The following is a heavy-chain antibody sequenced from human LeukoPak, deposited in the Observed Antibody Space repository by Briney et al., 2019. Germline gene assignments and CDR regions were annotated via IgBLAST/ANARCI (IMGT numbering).Heavy chain of an antibody. CDR1: GFTFSSYE. CDR2: IYSGGST. Sequence: PGGSLRLSCAASGFTFSSYEMTWVRQAPGKGLEWVSIIYSGGSTYYAESVKGRFTISRDNSKNTLYLQMNSLRAEDTAVYYCASRGASSSWNYFDYWGQGTLVTVSS. V-gene: IGHV3-66*02. D-gene: IGHD6-13*01. J-gene: IGHJ4*02. CDR3: ASRGASSSWNYFDY.